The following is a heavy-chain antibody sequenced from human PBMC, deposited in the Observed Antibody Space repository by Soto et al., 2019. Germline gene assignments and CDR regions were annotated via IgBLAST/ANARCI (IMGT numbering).Heavy chain of an antibody. CDR1: GGSISSGGYY. CDR3: ASDKDAYGCDFWFDP. V-gene: IGHV4-31*03. Sequence: SETLSLTCTVSGGSISSGGYYWSWIRQHPGKGLEWIGYIYYSGSTYYNPSLKSRVTISVDTSKNQFSLKLSSVTAADTAVYYCASDKDAYGCDFWFDPWGQGTLVTVSS. CDR2: IYYSGST. D-gene: IGHD2-21*01. J-gene: IGHJ5*02.